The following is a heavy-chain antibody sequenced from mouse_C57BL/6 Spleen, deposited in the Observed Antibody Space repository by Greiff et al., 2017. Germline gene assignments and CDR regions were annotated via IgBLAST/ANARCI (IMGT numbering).Heavy chain of an antibody. V-gene: IGHV1-9*01. J-gene: IGHJ1*03. Sequence: VKLMESGAELMKPGASVKLSCTATGYTFTGYWIEWVKQRPEHGLEWIGEILPGSGSTKYNAKFKGKATFTADTSSNTAYMQLSSLTTEDSAIYYCAASGCCDYGYFAVWGTGTTVTVSA. CDR1: GYTFTGYW. CDR3: AASGCCDYGYFAV. CDR2: ILPGSGST. D-gene: IGHD4-1*01.